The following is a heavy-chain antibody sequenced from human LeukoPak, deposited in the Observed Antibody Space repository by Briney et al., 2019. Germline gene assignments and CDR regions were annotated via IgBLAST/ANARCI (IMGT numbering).Heavy chain of an antibody. CDR1: GGSISSYY. Sequence: PSETLSLTCTVSGGSISSYYWSWIRQPAGKGLEWIGRIYTSGSTNYNPSLKSRVTISVDTSKNQFSLKLSSVTAADTAVYYCARDKVTTDIDAFDIWGQGTMVTVSS. CDR3: ARDKVTTDIDAFDI. V-gene: IGHV4-4*07. D-gene: IGHD4-11*01. J-gene: IGHJ3*02. CDR2: IYTSGST.